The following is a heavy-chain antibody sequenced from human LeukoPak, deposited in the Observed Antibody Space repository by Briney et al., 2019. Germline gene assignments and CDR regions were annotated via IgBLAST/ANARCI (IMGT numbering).Heavy chain of an antibody. J-gene: IGHJ5*02. V-gene: IGHV4-34*01. Sequence: SETLSLTCAVYGGSFSGYYWSWIRQPPGKGLEWIGEINHIGSTNYNPSLKSRVTISVDTSKTPLSLRLSSVPAADTAVYYCERLPTYSSSWRGNNWFAPWGQGTLVTVSS. CDR3: ERLPTYSSSWRGNNWFAP. CDR2: INHIGST. D-gene: IGHD6-13*01. CDR1: GGSFSGYY.